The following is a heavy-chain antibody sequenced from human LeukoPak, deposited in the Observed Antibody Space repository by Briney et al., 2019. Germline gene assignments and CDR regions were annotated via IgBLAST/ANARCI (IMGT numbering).Heavy chain of an antibody. J-gene: IGHJ4*02. V-gene: IGHV1-69*04. CDR3: ARDPYYYDSWGGFDY. D-gene: IGHD3-22*01. CDR2: IIPILGIA. CDR1: GGTFSSYA. Sequence: SVTVSCKASGGTFSSYAISWVRQAPGQGLEWMGRIIPILGIANYAQKFQGRVTITAYKSTSTAYMELSSLRSEDTAVYYCARDPYYYDSWGGFDYWGQGTLVTVSS.